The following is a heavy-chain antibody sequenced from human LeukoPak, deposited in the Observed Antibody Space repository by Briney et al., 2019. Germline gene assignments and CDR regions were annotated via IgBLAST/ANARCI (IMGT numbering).Heavy chain of an antibody. CDR1: GFTFSSYA. CDR3: TTDPHDYGRRI. J-gene: IGHJ1*01. V-gene: IGHV3-30-3*01. CDR2: ISYDGSNK. Sequence: GGSLRLSCAASGFTFSSYAMHWVRQAPGKGLEWVAVISYDGSNKYYADSVKGRFTISRDNSKNTLYLQMTSLKTEDTAVYYCTTDPHDYGRRIWGQGTLVTVSS. D-gene: IGHD4/OR15-4a*01.